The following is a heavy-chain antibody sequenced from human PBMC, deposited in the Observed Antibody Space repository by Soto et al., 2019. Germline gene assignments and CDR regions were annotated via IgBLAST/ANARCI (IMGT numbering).Heavy chain of an antibody. J-gene: IGHJ4*02. Sequence: GGSLRLSCAASGFTFSSYAMSWVRQAPGKGLEWVSAISGSGGSTYYADSVKGRFTISRDNSKNTLYLQMNSLRAEDTAVYYCAKGVGTIFGVVNPYYFDYWGQGTLVTVSS. CDR2: ISGSGGST. CDR1: GFTFSSYA. V-gene: IGHV3-23*01. D-gene: IGHD3-3*01. CDR3: AKGVGTIFGVVNPYYFDY.